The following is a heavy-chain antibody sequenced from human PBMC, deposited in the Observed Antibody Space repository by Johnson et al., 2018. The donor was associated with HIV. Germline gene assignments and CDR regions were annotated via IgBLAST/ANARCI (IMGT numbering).Heavy chain of an antibody. J-gene: IGHJ3*01. V-gene: IGHV3-74*03. CDR1: GFTLSSYA. D-gene: IGHD6-19*01. CDR2: IYSDGSDT. CDR3: ARKQWLEIPSDGLDV. Sequence: VQLVESGGGLVQPGRSLRLACTASGFTLSSYAMHWVRQAPGKGLVWVARIYSDGSDTAYADSVKGRFTISRDNAKKTLYLQMNSLRAEDTAIYYCARKQWLEIPSDGLDVWGQGTMVTVSS.